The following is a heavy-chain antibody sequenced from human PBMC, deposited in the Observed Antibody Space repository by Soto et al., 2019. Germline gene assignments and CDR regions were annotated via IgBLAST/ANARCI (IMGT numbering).Heavy chain of an antibody. V-gene: IGHV4-34*01. J-gene: IGHJ6*03. CDR3: ERERGSTVATNRVYDYYYMNV. D-gene: IGHD4-17*01. CDR1: GGSFSGYY. Sequence: QVQLQQWGAGLLQPSETLSLTCAVYGGSFSGYYWSWIRQPPGKGLEWVGEINHSGSTYYNPSLKKQVNTPVDTSKDQFSLKLSSVTAADAAVYDCERERGSTVATNRVYDYYYMNVWGKGTTVTFAS. CDR2: INHSGST.